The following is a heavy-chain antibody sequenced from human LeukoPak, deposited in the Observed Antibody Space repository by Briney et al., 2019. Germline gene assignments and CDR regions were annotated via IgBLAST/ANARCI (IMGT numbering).Heavy chain of an antibody. V-gene: IGHV4-34*01. CDR3: ARHTRNYGSGTYSPIDY. D-gene: IGHD3-10*01. CDR2: INHSGGT. CDR1: GGSFSGYY. J-gene: IGHJ4*02. Sequence: PSETLSLTCAVYGGSFSGYYWSWLRQPPGKGLEWIGEINHSGGTNYNPSLKSRVTISVDTSKNQFSLKLSSVTAADTAVYYCARHTRNYGSGTYSPIDYWGQGTLVTVSS.